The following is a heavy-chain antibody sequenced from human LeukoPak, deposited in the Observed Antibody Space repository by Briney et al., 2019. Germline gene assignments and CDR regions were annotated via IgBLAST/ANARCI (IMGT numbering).Heavy chain of an antibody. D-gene: IGHD6-6*01. J-gene: IGHJ4*02. CDR1: GYTFTSYD. CDR3: ARGGVEYSSSSVLY. Sequence: ASVTVSCKASGYTFTSYDINWVRKATGQGLEWMGWMNPNSGNTGYAQKFQGRVTITRNTSISTAYMELSSLRSEDTAVYYCARGGVEYSSSSVLYWGQGTLVTVSS. CDR2: MNPNSGNT. V-gene: IGHV1-8*03.